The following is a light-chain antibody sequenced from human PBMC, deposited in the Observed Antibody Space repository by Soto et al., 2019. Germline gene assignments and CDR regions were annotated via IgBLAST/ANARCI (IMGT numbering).Light chain of an antibody. CDR1: QDISNY. CDR3: QQYDNLSMYT. CDR2: GAA. V-gene: IGKV1-33*01. Sequence: DIQMTQSPSSLSASVGARVTITCQASQDISNYLNCYQQKPGKAPKLLNYGAANLETGVTSRFSGSGSGTDFTCTISSLQPEYIAPYYCQQYDNLSMYTFGQGTKLEIK. J-gene: IGKJ2*01.